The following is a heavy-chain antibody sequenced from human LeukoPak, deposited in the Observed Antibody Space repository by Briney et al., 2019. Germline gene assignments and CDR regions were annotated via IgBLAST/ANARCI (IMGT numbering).Heavy chain of an antibody. CDR3: AKGNYDFWSGYPGLSYFDY. CDR2: ITGSGDVT. Sequence: GGSLRLSCAASGFSFSSYAMSWVRQAPGKGLEWVSSITGSGDVTYYADSVKGRFTISRDNSKNTLYLQMNSLRAGDTAVYYCAKGNYDFWSGYPGLSYFDYWGQGTLVTVSS. V-gene: IGHV3-23*01. J-gene: IGHJ4*02. CDR1: GFSFSSYA. D-gene: IGHD3-3*01.